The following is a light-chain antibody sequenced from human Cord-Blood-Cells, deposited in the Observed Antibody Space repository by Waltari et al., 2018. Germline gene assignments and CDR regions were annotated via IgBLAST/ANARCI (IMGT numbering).Light chain of an antibody. CDR1: SSNIGSNY. CDR2: RNN. Sequence: QSVLTQPPSASGTPGQRVTISCSGSSSNIGSNYVYWYQQLPGTAPKLLIYRNNQRPAGVPDRCSGSKSGTSASLAISGLRSEDEADYDCAAWADSLSGWVFGGGTKLTVL. CDR3: AAWADSLSGWV. V-gene: IGLV1-47*01. J-gene: IGLJ3*02.